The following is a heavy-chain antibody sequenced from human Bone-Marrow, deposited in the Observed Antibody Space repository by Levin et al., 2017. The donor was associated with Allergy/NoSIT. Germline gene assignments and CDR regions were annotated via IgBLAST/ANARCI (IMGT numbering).Heavy chain of an antibody. CDR1: GFTFSSYW. CDR2: INRDGSST. J-gene: IGHJ2*01. D-gene: IGHD6-25*01. V-gene: IGHV3-74*01. CDR3: ARDPGSDGHDWYFDR. Sequence: RGESLKISCAASGFTFSSYWMMHWVRQVPGKGLVWVSRINRDGSSTNYADSVKGRFTISRDNAKNTLYLQMNSLRAEDTAVYYCARDPGSDGHDWYFDRWGRGTLVTVSS.